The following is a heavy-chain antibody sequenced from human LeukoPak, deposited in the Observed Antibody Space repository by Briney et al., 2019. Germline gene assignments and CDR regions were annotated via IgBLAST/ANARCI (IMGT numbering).Heavy chain of an antibody. D-gene: IGHD3-10*01. J-gene: IGHJ3*02. CDR1: GGPFRCYF. V-gene: IGHV4-34*01. CDR3: ARDRVGGAFMVRGGPDAFDI. Sequence: SETLSLTCGVYGGPFRCYFWSWIRQPPAKGLEWIGEINHSGSTNYNPSLKSRVTISVDTSKNQFSLKLSSVTAADTAVYYCARDRVGGAFMVRGGPDAFDIWGQGTMVTVSS. CDR2: INHSGST.